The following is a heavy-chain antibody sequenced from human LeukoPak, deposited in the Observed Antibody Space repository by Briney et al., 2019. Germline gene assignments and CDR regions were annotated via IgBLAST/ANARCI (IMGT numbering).Heavy chain of an antibody. CDR1: GNTFTSFH. CDR3: ARESPSTFYFDY. V-gene: IGHV1-46*01. J-gene: IGHJ4*02. CDR2: IKVYGDTT. Sequence: ASVKVSCKASGNTFTSFHIHWVRQAPGQGLEYMGIIKVYGDTTIYAQRFQGRITMTSDTSTSTVYMELSSLNSEDTAVYYCARESPSTFYFDYWGQGTLVTVSS. D-gene: IGHD1-1*01.